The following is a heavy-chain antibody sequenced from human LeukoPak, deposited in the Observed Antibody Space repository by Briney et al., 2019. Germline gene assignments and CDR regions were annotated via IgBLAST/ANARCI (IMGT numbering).Heavy chain of an antibody. V-gene: IGHV3-48*04. CDR1: GFTFSSYS. CDR2: ISSSGSTI. J-gene: IGHJ3*02. D-gene: IGHD3-10*01. Sequence: GGSLRLSCAASGFTFSSYSMNWVRQAPGKGLEWVSYISSSGSTIYYADSVKGRFTISRDNAKNSLYLQMNSLRAEDTAVYYYARVVDGSGSYDNHDSFDIWGQGTMVTVSS. CDR3: ARVVDGSGSYDNHDSFDI.